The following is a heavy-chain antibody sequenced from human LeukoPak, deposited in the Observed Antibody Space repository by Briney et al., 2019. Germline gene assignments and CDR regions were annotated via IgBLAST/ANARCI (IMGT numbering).Heavy chain of an antibody. D-gene: IGHD3-9*01. CDR1: GYTFTDYY. Sequence: VKVSCKVSGYTFTDYYMHWVQQAPGKGLEWMGLVDPEDGETIYAEKFQGRVTITADTSTDTAYMELSSLRSEDTAVYYCAISSITILDYWGQGTLVTVSS. V-gene: IGHV1-69-2*01. CDR2: VDPEDGET. J-gene: IGHJ4*02. CDR3: AISSITILDY.